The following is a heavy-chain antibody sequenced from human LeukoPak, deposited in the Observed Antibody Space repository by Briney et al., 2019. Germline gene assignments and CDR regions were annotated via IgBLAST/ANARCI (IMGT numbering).Heavy chain of an antibody. Sequence: VASVKVSCKASGYTFTGYYMHWVRQAPGQGLEWMGWINPNSGGTNYAQNFQGRVTMTRDTSISTAYMELRRLRSDDTAVYYCARDLRYGSGRRDCLDYWGQGTLVTVSS. V-gene: IGHV1-2*02. CDR3: ARDLRYGSGRRDCLDY. D-gene: IGHD3-10*01. CDR1: GYTFTGYY. CDR2: INPNSGGT. J-gene: IGHJ4*02.